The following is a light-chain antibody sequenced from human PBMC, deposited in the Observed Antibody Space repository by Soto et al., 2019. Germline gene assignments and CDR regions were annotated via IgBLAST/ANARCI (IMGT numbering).Light chain of an antibody. CDR2: KSS. CDR1: QSISSW. J-gene: IGKJ5*01. CDR3: QQYNSYLIT. V-gene: IGKV1-5*03. Sequence: DIQMTQSPSTLSASVGDRVTITCRASQSISSWLAWYQQKPGKAPKLLISKSSSLESGVPSRFSCSGSGTEFTRTISSLQPADFATYYCQQYNSYLITFGQGTRLEI.